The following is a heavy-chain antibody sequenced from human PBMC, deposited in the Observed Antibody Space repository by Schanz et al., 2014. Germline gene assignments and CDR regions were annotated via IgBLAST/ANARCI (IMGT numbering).Heavy chain of an antibody. CDR2: LFYGGSK. CDR3: ARHNRVWFGKEGC. Sequence: QLQMQTSGPGLVRPWETLSLTCTVSGGSISDSGAYWGWFRQTPGKGLEWIANLFYGGSKYYNPSFESRVTMSLDASNNKYARGWGSVTAADTGVYYCARHNRVWFGKEGCWGQGTLVTVSS. V-gene: IGHV4-39*01. J-gene: IGHJ4*02. D-gene: IGHD3-10*01. CDR1: GGSISDSGAY.